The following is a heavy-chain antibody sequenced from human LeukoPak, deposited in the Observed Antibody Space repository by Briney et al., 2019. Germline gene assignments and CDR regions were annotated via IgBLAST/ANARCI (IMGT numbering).Heavy chain of an antibody. CDR2: IIPIFGTA. D-gene: IGHD5/OR15-5a*01. V-gene: IGHV1-69*13. J-gene: IGHJ6*02. CDR3: ALPSTSYYYYGMDV. CDR1: GGTFSSYA. Sequence: ASVKVSCKASGGTFSSYAISWVRQAPGQGLEWMGGIIPIFGTANYAQKFQGRVTITADESTSTAYMELSSLRSEDTAVYYCALPSTSYYYYGMDVWGQGTTVTVSS.